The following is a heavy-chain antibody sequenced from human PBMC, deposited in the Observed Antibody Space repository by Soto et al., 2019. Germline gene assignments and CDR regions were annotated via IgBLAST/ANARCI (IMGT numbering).Heavy chain of an antibody. V-gene: IGHV3-23*01. Sequence: EVQLSESGGGLVQFGGSLRLSCAASGSSFSAYAINWVRQAPGKGMEWVSAIDRSGEIAYYADSVKGRFPISRDNAKNTLYLQMNSLRAEDTAVYYCAKGGFWVHYGMDVWGPGTTVTVSS. J-gene: IGHJ6*02. CDR2: IDRSGEIA. D-gene: IGHD3-16*01. CDR1: GSSFSAYA. CDR3: AKGGFWVHYGMDV.